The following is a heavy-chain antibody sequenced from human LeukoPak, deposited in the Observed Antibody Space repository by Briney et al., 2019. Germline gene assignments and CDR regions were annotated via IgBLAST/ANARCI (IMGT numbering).Heavy chain of an antibody. Sequence: SVKVSCKASGGTFSSYAISWVRQAPGQGLEWMGGIIPIFGTANYAQKFQGRVTITTDESTSTAYMELSSLRSEDTAVYYCARGDSSGYYSLDYWGQGTLVPVPS. V-gene: IGHV1-69*05. CDR1: GGTFSSYA. CDR2: IIPIFGTA. J-gene: IGHJ4*02. CDR3: ARGDSSGYYSLDY. D-gene: IGHD3-22*01.